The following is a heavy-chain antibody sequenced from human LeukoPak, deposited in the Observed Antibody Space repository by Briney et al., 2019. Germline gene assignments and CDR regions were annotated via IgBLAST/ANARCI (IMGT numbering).Heavy chain of an antibody. CDR1: GFTFSSYW. Sequence: GGSLRLSCAASGFTFSSYWMRWVRQAPGRGLVWVSRINSDGSSTNYADSVKGRFTVSRDHAKNTLYLQMNSLRADDTAVYYCARGGAGEAAADNWFDPWGQGTLVTVSS. V-gene: IGHV3-74*01. J-gene: IGHJ5*02. D-gene: IGHD6-13*01. CDR3: ARGGAGEAAADNWFDP. CDR2: INSDGSST.